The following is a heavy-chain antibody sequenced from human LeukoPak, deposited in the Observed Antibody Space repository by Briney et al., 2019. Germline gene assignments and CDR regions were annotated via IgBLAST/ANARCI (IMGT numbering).Heavy chain of an antibody. Sequence: SVKVSCKASGGTFSSYAISWVRQAPGQGLEWMGGIIPIFGTANYAQKFQGRVTITADESTSTAYMELSSLRSEDTAVYYCARNHQAAAGNYYYYYMDVWGKGTTVTISS. CDR1: GGTFSSYA. CDR3: ARNHQAAAGNYYYYYMDV. V-gene: IGHV1-69*13. CDR2: IIPIFGTA. J-gene: IGHJ6*03. D-gene: IGHD6-13*01.